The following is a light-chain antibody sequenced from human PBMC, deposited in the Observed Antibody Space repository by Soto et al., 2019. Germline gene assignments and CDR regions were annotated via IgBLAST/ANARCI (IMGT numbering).Light chain of an antibody. Sequence: EIVLTQSPGTLSLSPGERATLSCRASQSVSSNLAWYQQKPGQAPRLLIYGASSRATGIPDRFSGSGSGTDFTLTINSLQSEDFAVYYCQRYNNWPLTFGGGTKVDIK. CDR1: QSVSSN. CDR2: GAS. V-gene: IGKV3D-15*01. CDR3: QRYNNWPLT. J-gene: IGKJ4*01.